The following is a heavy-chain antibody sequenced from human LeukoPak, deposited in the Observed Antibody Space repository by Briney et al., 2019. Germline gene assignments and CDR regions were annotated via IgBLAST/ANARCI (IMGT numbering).Heavy chain of an antibody. Sequence: SETLSLTCTVSGGSINSYYWTWIRQPPGKGLEWIGFISSGSTKYNPTLKSRVTISVDTSKNRFSLNLSSVTAADTALYYCARGPYDYFYPMDVWGQGTTVTVSS. V-gene: IGHV4-59*01. CDR3: ARGPYDYFYPMDV. J-gene: IGHJ6*02. CDR2: ISSGST. CDR1: GGSINSYY.